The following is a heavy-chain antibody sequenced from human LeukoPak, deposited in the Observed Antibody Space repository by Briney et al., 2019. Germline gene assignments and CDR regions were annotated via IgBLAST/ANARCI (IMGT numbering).Heavy chain of an antibody. CDR2: IYPGDSDT. Sequence: TGESLKISCKGSGYSFTTHWIGWVRQMPGKGLEWMGIIYPGDSDTRYSPSFQGQVTISADKSISTAYLQWSSLKASDTAMYYCARSGMATVLSQDYWGQGTLVTVSS. CDR1: GYSFTTHW. J-gene: IGHJ4*02. D-gene: IGHD5-24*01. V-gene: IGHV5-51*01. CDR3: ARSGMATVLSQDY.